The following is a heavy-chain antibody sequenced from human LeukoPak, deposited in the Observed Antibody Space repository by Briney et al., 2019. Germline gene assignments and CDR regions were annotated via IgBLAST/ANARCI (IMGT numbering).Heavy chain of an antibody. CDR1: GGSISSYY. CDR3: ARLRSWYIAFDI. CDR2: IYYSGST. V-gene: IGHV4-59*05. J-gene: IGHJ3*02. D-gene: IGHD6-13*01. Sequence: SETLSLTCTVSGGSISSYYWSWIRQPAGKGLEWIGSIYYSGSTYYNPSLKSRVTISVDTSKNQFSLKLSSVTAADTAVYYCARLRSWYIAFDIWGQGTMVTVSS.